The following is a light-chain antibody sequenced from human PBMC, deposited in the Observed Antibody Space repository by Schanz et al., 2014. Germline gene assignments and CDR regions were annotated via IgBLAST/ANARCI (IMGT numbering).Light chain of an antibody. CDR2: GVT. CDR1: SSDVGGYNY. Sequence: QSALTQPASVSGSPGQSITISCTGTSSDVGGYNYVSWYQQHPGKAPKLMIYGVTNRPSGVSNRFSGSKYGNTASLTISGLQAEDEADYYCSSYTSSNNWVFGGGTKLTVL. J-gene: IGLJ3*02. V-gene: IGLV2-14*01. CDR3: SSYTSSNNWV.